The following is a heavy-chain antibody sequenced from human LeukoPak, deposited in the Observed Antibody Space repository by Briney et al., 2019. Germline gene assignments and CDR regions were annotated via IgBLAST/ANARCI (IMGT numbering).Heavy chain of an antibody. CDR2: INHSGST. Sequence: SETLSLTCAVYGGSFSGYYWSWIRQPPGKGLEWIGEINHSGSTNYNPSLKSRVTISVDTSKNQFSLKLSSVTAADTAVYYCARGLTHVTGRHPWTRKNYYGSGSYGGDAFDIWGQGTMVTVSS. CDR1: GGSFSGYY. CDR3: ARGLTHVTGRHPWTRKNYYGSGSYGGDAFDI. D-gene: IGHD3-10*01. V-gene: IGHV4-34*01. J-gene: IGHJ3*02.